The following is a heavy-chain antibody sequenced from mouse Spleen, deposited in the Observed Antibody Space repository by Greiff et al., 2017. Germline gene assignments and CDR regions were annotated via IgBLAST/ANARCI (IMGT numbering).Heavy chain of an antibody. CDR1: GYTFTSYG. D-gene: IGHD2-4*01. J-gene: IGHJ4*01. V-gene: IGHV1-81*01. CDR2: IYPRSGNT. Sequence: LVESGAELARPGASVKLSCKASGYTFTSYGISWVKQRTGQGLEWIGEIYPRSGNTYYNEKFKGKATLTADKSSSTAYMELRSLTSEDSAVYFCATYDYDVGYAMDYWGQGTSVTVSS. CDR3: ATYDYDVGYAMDY.